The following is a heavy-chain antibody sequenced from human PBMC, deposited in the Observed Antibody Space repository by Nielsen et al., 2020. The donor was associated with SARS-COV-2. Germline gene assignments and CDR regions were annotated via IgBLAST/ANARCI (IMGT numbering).Heavy chain of an antibody. Sequence: GGSLRLSCAASGFSISNYALHWVRQAPGQGLEWVAMQSYEGSYKYYADSVKGRFAISRENSRNTVFLQMNSLTTDDTAVYYCARGAVAGASSLDYWGQGTLVTVSS. CDR2: QSYEGSYK. J-gene: IGHJ4*02. D-gene: IGHD6-19*01. V-gene: IGHV3-30*09. CDR1: GFSISNYA. CDR3: ARGAVAGASSLDY.